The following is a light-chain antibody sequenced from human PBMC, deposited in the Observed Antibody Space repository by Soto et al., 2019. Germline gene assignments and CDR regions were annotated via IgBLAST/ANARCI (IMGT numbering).Light chain of an antibody. CDR3: HQRQSWPRT. J-gene: IGKJ1*01. V-gene: IGKV3-20*01. CDR1: QSVSSSY. Sequence: EIVLTQSPGTLSLFPGERATLSCRASQSVSSSYLAWYQQKPGQAPRLLIYGASTRATGIPDRFSGSGSGTDFTLTISRLEPEDFAVYYCHQRQSWPRTFGQGTTVDI. CDR2: GAS.